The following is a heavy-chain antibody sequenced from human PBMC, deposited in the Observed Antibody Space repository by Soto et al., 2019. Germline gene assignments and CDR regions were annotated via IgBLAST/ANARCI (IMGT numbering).Heavy chain of an antibody. Sequence: PGGSLRLSCAASGFTFSSCSMNWVRQAPGKGLEWVSSISSSSSYIYYADSVKGRFTISRDNAKNSLYLQMNSLRAEDTAVYYCATYSSSWLPHDYFAYWGQGTLVTVSS. D-gene: IGHD6-13*01. CDR1: GFTFSSCS. V-gene: IGHV3-21*01. J-gene: IGHJ4*02. CDR2: ISSSSSYI. CDR3: ATYSSSWLPHDYFAY.